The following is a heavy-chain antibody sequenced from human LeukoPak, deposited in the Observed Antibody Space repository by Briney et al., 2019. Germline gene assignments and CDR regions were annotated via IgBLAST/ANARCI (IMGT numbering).Heavy chain of an antibody. V-gene: IGHV4-30-2*01. CDR1: GGSISSGGYS. CDR2: IYHSGST. CDR3: ARGRGKYYGSGSYYQGWFDP. Sequence: TLSLTCAVSGGSISSGGYSWSWIRQPPGKGLEWIGYIYHSGSTYYNPSLKSRVTISVDRSKNQFSLKLSSVTAADTAVYYCARGRGKYYGSGSYYQGWFDPWGQETLVTVSS. J-gene: IGHJ5*02. D-gene: IGHD3-10*01.